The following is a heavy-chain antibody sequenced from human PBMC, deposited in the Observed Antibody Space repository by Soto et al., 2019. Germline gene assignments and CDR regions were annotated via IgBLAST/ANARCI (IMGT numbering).Heavy chain of an antibody. V-gene: IGHV3-23*01. Sequence: PGGSLRLSCAASGFSFSTYAMSWVRQAPGKGLEWVSAISGSGATTFYADSMKGRFTISRDNSRDTLYLQMNSLRAEDTAVYFCAREPCRPLYPYGADGALDLVDPWGRGTLVTVSS. CDR3: AREPCRPLYPYGADGALDLVDP. CDR2: ISGSGATT. D-gene: IGHD3-16*01. J-gene: IGHJ5*02. CDR1: GFSFSTYA.